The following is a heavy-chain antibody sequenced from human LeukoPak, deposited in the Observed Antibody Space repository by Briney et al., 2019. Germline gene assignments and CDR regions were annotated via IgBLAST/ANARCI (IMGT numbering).Heavy chain of an antibody. CDR2: IRQDGSEK. Sequence: SGGSLRLSCAASGFTFSSYWMSWVRQAPGKGLEWVADIRQDGSEKDYVDSVKGRFTISRDNAKHSLYLQMNTLRAEDTAVYYCASELYSGGGPALNYWGQGTLVTVSS. CDR1: GFTFSSYW. CDR3: ASELYSGGGPALNY. J-gene: IGHJ4*02. D-gene: IGHD1-1*01. V-gene: IGHV3-7*05.